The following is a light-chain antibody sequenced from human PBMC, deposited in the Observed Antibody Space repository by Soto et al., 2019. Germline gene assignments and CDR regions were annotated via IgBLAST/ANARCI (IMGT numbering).Light chain of an antibody. CDR3: AAWHDSLNGPV. CDR1: SSDVGGYNY. CDR2: EVN. Sequence: QSVLTQPPSASGSPGQSVTISCTGTSSDVGGYNYVSWYQQYPGRAPKLMIYEVNKRPSGVPDRFSGSKSGTSASLAISGLQSEDEADYYCAAWHDSLNGPVFGGGTKVTVL. J-gene: IGLJ3*02. V-gene: IGLV2-8*01.